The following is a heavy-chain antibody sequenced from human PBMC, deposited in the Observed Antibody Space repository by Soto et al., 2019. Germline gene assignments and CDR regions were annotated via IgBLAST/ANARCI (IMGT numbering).Heavy chain of an antibody. CDR1: GFTFSNSA. CDR3: AAELYSGCDCCQFDY. CDR2: IIVGSGNT. V-gene: IGHV1-58*01. J-gene: IGHJ4*02. Sequence: QVQVVQSGPEVRNPGTSVKVSCKTSGFTFSNSAVQWVRQARGQRLEWIGWIIVGSGNTNYLQNLQGRITITSDTSTGTAYMKLSSLRSEATAVHYCAAELYSGCDCCQFDYWGQGTLVTVSS. D-gene: IGHD2-21*02.